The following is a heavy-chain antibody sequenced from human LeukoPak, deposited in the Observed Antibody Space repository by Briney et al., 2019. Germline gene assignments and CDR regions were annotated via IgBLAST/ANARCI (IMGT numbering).Heavy chain of an antibody. CDR1: GFTFSDHY. Sequence: QSGGSLRLSCAASGFTFSDHYMDWVRQAPGKGLEWVGRTRNKANSYTTEYAASVKGRFTISRDDSKNSLYLQMNSLKTEDTAVYYCASVPPPRSGSYMDVWGKGTTVTVSS. CDR2: TRNKANSYTT. J-gene: IGHJ6*03. CDR3: ASVPPPRSGSYMDV. V-gene: IGHV3-72*01. D-gene: IGHD2-2*01.